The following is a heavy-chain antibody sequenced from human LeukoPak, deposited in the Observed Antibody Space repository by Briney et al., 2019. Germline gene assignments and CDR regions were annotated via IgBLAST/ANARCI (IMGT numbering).Heavy chain of an antibody. J-gene: IGHJ4*02. V-gene: IGHV3-53*01. Sequence: PGGSLRLSCAASGFTVSSNYMSWVRQAPGKGLEWVSVIYSGGSTYYADSVKGRFTISRDNSKNTLYLQMNSLRAEDTAVYYCARDGAAYGSGGFDYWGQGTLVTVSS. CDR3: ARDGAAYGSGGFDY. CDR1: GFTVSSNY. D-gene: IGHD3-10*01. CDR2: IYSGGST.